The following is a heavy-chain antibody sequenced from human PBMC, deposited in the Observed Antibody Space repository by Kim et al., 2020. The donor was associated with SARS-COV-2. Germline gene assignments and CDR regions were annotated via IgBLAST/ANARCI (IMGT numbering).Heavy chain of an antibody. D-gene: IGHD1-26*01. J-gene: IGHJ4*02. CDR1: GFTFSSYA. CDR2: VSGGGGSV. V-gene: IGHV3-23*01. Sequence: GGSLRLSCAVSGFTFSSYAMHWVRQAPGKGLEWVSAVSGGGGSVNYADSVRGRFTISRDNSKNTLSLQMSSLRAEDTAIYYCAKAVGSTMWNSFESWGQGTLVTVSS. CDR3: AKAVGSTMWNSFES.